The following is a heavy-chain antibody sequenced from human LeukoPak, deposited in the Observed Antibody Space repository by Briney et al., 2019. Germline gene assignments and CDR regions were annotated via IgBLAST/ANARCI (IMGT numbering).Heavy chain of an antibody. Sequence: GASVKVSCKASGYTFIGYDINWVRQATGQGLEWMGWMNPNSGNTGYAQKFQGRVTMTRDTSTSTVYMELSSLRSEDTAVYYCARDRVWFGESYYYMDVWGKGTTVTISS. CDR1: GYTFIGYD. V-gene: IGHV1-8*01. CDR2: MNPNSGNT. CDR3: ARDRVWFGESYYYMDV. D-gene: IGHD3-10*01. J-gene: IGHJ6*03.